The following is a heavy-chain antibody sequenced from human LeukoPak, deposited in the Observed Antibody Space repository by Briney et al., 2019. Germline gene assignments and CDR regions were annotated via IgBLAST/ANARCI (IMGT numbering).Heavy chain of an antibody. CDR1: GFTFSSYS. J-gene: IGHJ6*03. D-gene: IGHD6-13*01. CDR3: ARWVPGSSWYPPYYYYYYMDV. CDR2: ISSSSSYI. Sequence: GGSLRLSCAASGFTFSSYSMNWVRQAPGKGLEWVSSISSSSSYIYYADSVKGRFTISRDNAKNSLYLQMNSLRAEDTAVYYCARWVPGSSWYPPYYYYYYMDVWGKGTTVTVSS. V-gene: IGHV3-21*01.